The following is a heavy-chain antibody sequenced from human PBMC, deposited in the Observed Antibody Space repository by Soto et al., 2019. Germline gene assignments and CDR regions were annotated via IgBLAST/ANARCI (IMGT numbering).Heavy chain of an antibody. J-gene: IGHJ5*02. Sequence: QVTLKESGPVLVKPTETLTLRCTVSGLSITDSEMGVSWIRQPPGQPLEWLAHIDSSGEKSYRTFLKSRLAISKDTSKSQIVLTMPNMDPADTATYYCVRRHLAVAVSPWFDPWGQGIPVTVSS. CDR3: VRRHLAVAVSPWFDP. D-gene: IGHD6-19*01. CDR1: GLSITDSEMG. V-gene: IGHV2-26*01. CDR2: IDSSGEK.